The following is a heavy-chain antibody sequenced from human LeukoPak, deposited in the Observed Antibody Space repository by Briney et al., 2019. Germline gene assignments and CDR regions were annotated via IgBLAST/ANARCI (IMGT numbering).Heavy chain of an antibody. CDR2: FDPEDGET. V-gene: IGHV1-24*01. D-gene: IGHD6-19*01. CDR3: ATDKEKTGKGGWYRYYYYGMDV. CDR1: GYTPTELS. Sequence: ASVKVSCKVSGYTPTELSMHWVRQAPGKGLEWMGGFDPEDGETIYAQKFQGRVTMTEDTSTDTAYMELSSLRSEDTAVYYCATDKEKTGKGGWYRYYYYGMDVWGQGTTVTVSS. J-gene: IGHJ6*02.